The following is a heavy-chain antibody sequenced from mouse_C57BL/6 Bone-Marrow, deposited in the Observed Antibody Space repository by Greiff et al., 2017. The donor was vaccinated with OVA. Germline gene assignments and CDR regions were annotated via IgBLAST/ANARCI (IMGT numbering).Heavy chain of an antibody. Sequence: VQLKESGAELVRPGASVKLSCTASGFNIKDDYMHWVKQRPEQGLEWIGWIDPENGDTEYASKFQGKATITADTSSNTAYLQLSSLTSEDTAVYYCTTGRYFDYWGQGTTRTVSS. CDR1: GFNIKDDY. J-gene: IGHJ2*01. CDR2: IDPENGDT. CDR3: TTGRYFDY. V-gene: IGHV14-4*01.